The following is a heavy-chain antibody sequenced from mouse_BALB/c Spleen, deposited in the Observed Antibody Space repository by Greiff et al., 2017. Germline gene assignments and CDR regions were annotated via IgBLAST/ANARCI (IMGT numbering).Heavy chain of an antibody. D-gene: IGHD2-4*01. J-gene: IGHJ3*01. V-gene: IGHV1-77*01. Sequence: QVQLQQSGAELARPGASVKLSCKASGYTFTDYYINWVKQRTGQGLEWIGEIYPGSGNTYYNEKFKGKATLTADKSSSTAYMQLSSLTSEDSAVYYCARGGLRTWFAYWGQGTLVTVSA. CDR3: ARGGLRTWFAY. CDR2: IYPGSGNT. CDR1: GYTFTDYY.